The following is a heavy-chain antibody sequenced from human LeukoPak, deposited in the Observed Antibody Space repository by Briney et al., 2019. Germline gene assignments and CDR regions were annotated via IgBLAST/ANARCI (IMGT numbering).Heavy chain of an antibody. CDR3: AKDSIGGYDY. D-gene: IGHD5-12*01. CDR2: ISYDGSNK. V-gene: IGHV3-30*18. Sequence: GGSLRLSCAASGFTFSSYSMPWVRQAPGKGLEWVAVISYDGSNKYYADSVKGRFTISRDNSKNTLYLQMNSLRAEDTAVYYCAKDSIGGYDYWGQGTLVTVSS. CDR1: GFTFSSYS. J-gene: IGHJ4*02.